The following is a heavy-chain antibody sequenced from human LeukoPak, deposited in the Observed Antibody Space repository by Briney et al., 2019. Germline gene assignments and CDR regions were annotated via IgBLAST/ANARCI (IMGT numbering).Heavy chain of an antibody. CDR1: GFTFSSYS. D-gene: IGHD2-21*02. Sequence: PGGSLRLSCAASGFTFSSYSMNWVRQAPGKGLEWVSSISSSSSYIYYADSVKSRFTISRDNAKNSLYLQMNSLRAEDTAVYYCARQDCGGDCSSSFDYWGQGTLVTVSS. J-gene: IGHJ4*02. CDR2: ISSSSSYI. V-gene: IGHV3-21*01. CDR3: ARQDCGGDCSSSFDY.